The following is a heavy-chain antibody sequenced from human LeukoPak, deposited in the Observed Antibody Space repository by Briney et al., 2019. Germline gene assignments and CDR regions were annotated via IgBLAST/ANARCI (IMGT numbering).Heavy chain of an antibody. V-gene: IGHV4-39*01. CDR1: GGSIRSRGYY. Sequence: SETLSPTCTVSGGSIRSRGYYWGWIRQPPGRGLEWIANIYDSGSTDYNPSLRSRVTISVDISKNQFSLKVTSVIAADTAVYYCARGRAGDSSGWYSRTGFDYWGQGTLVTVSS. D-gene: IGHD6-19*01. CDR3: ARGRAGDSSGWYSRTGFDY. CDR2: IYDSGST. J-gene: IGHJ4*02.